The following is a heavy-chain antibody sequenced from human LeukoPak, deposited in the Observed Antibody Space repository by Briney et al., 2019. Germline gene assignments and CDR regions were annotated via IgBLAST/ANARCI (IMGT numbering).Heavy chain of an antibody. CDR1: GFTFSSYA. CDR3: ASVEVTGLGLDY. CDR2: ISYDGSNK. Sequence: GGSLRLSCAASGFTFSSYAMHWVRQAPGKGLEWVAVISYDGSNKYYADSVKGRFTISRDNSKNTLYLQMNSLRAEDTAVYYCASVEVTGLGLDYWGQGTLVTVSS. J-gene: IGHJ4*02. V-gene: IGHV3-30*04. D-gene: IGHD1-14*01.